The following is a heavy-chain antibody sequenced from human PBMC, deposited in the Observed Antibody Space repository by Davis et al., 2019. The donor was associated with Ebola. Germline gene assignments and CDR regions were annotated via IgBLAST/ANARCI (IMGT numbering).Heavy chain of an antibody. Sequence: GESLKISCAASGFTFRNYAMMWVRQAPGKGLEWVSTIDGPTTNTHYGDSVKGRFTISRDNSENTLFLQMDSLRPEDTAMYYCSSWVSSHFDFWGRGTLVTVSS. V-gene: IGHV3-23*05. D-gene: IGHD6-13*01. J-gene: IGHJ4*02. CDR2: IDGPTTNT. CDR1: GFTFRNYA. CDR3: SSWVSSHFDF.